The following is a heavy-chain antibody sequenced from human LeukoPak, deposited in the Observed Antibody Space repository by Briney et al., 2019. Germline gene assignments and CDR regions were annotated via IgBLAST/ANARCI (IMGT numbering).Heavy chain of an antibody. CDR2: IWYDGSNK. J-gene: IGHJ4*02. CDR3: ARDFYVGSGSYYIGY. D-gene: IGHD3-10*01. V-gene: IGHV3-33*01. Sequence: PGGSLRPSCAASGFTFSSYGMHWVRQAPGKGLEWVAVIWYDGSNKYYADSVKGRFTISRDNSKNTLYLQMNSLRAEDTAVYYCARDFYVGSGSYYIGYWGQGTLVTVSS. CDR1: GFTFSSYG.